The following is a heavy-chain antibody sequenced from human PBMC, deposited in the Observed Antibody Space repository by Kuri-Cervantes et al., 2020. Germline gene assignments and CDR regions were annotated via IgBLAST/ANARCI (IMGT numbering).Heavy chain of an antibody. V-gene: IGHV3-7*01. J-gene: IGHJ4*02. CDR3: ARVIPDTLFRCYDY. CDR2: IKHDGSEK. D-gene: IGHD2-21*01. Sequence: GESLKISCAASGFTFSNSWMTWVRQAPGKGLEWVANIKHDGSEKYYVDSVKGRFTISRDNAENSLYLQMSSLRAEDTAMYYCARVIPDTLFRCYDYWGQGTLVTVSS. CDR1: GFTFSNSW.